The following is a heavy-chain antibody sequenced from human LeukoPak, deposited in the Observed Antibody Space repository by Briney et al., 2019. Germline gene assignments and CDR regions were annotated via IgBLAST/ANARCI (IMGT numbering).Heavy chain of an antibody. J-gene: IGHJ4*02. CDR1: GFTFSSYE. Sequence: GGSLRLSCAASGFTFSSYEMNWVRQAPGKGLEWVSYISSSGSALYYADSVKGRFTISRDNAKNSLYLQMNSLRAEDTAVYYCARDKRQWLPQGDFDYWGQGTLVTVSS. CDR2: ISSSGSAL. CDR3: ARDKRQWLPQGDFDY. V-gene: IGHV3-48*03. D-gene: IGHD6-19*01.